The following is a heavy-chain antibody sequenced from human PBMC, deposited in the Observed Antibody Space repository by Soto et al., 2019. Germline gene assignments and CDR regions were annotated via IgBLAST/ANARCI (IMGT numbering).Heavy chain of an antibody. CDR2: IYPGDSDT. V-gene: IGHV5-51*01. J-gene: IGHJ5*02. Sequence: GESLKISCKGSGYSFTSYWIGWVRQMPGKGLEWMGIIYPGDSDTRYSPSFQGQVTISADKSISTAYLQWSSLKASDTAMYYWAREYSSSSGGFDPWGQGTLVTVSS. CDR3: AREYSSSSGGFDP. D-gene: IGHD6-6*01. CDR1: GYSFTSYW.